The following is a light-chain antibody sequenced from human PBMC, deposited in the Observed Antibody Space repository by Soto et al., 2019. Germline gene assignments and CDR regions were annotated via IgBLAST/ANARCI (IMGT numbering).Light chain of an antibody. CDR3: QQYNNWPPT. CDR1: QSVSTK. CDR2: DAS. V-gene: IGKV3-15*01. Sequence: EIVMTQSPATLSVAPGERATLSCRASQSVSTKLAWYRQKPGQAPRLLIYDASTRTTGGPARFSGSGSGTEFTLTISSLQSEDFAVYYCQQYNNWPPTFGQGTKVDIK. J-gene: IGKJ1*01.